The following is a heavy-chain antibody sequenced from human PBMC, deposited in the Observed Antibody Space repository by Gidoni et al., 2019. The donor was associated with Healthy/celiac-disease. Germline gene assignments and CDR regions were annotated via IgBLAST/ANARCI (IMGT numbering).Heavy chain of an antibody. Sequence: QVQLVESGGGVVQPGRSLRLSCAASGFPFSSYGMHWVRQAPGKGLEWVAVISYDGSNKYYADSVKGRFTISRDNSKNTLYLQMNSLRAEDTAVYYCAKDGGQLLLWDYYGMDVWGQGTTVTVSS. CDR2: ISYDGSNK. CDR1: GFPFSSYG. CDR3: AKDGGQLLLWDYYGMDV. V-gene: IGHV3-30*18. D-gene: IGHD2-2*01. J-gene: IGHJ6*02.